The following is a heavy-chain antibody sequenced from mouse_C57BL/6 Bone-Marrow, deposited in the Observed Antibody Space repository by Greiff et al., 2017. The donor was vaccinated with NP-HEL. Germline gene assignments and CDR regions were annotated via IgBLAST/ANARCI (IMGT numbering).Heavy chain of an antibody. V-gene: IGHV2-2*01. Sequence: QVQLQQSGPGLVQPSQCLSITCTVSGFSLTSYGVHWVRQSPGKGLEWLGVIWSGGRTDYNAAFITRLNISKENTKSQVFFKMNSLHADDTARYYCARQSLYYYCSYYFDYWGQGTTLTVSS. CDR2: IWSGGRT. CDR1: GFSLTSYG. D-gene: IGHD1-1*01. J-gene: IGHJ2*01. CDR3: ARQSLYYYCSYYFDY.